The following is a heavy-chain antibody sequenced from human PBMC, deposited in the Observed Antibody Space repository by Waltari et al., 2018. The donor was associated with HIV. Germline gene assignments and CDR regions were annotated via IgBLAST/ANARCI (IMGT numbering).Heavy chain of an antibody. CDR1: GGSISSVGYY. V-gene: IGHV4-31*03. D-gene: IGHD3-22*01. CDR2: IHYSGST. CDR3: ARARGGYYHDSSGYYLGYFDL. J-gene: IGHJ2*01. Sequence: QVQLQESGPGLVKPSQNLSLPFPVSGGSISSVGYYWQGVSQPPGKGLEWVGYIHYSGSTYSNPSLKSRVTISVDTSKNQFSLALSSVTAADTAVYYCARARGGYYHDSSGYYLGYFDLWGRGTLVTVSS.